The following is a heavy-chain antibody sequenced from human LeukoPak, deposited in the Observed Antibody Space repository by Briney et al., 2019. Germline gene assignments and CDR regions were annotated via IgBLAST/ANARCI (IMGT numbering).Heavy chain of an antibody. J-gene: IGHJ5*02. CDR1: GFTFSSYG. D-gene: IGHD6-13*01. Sequence: GGSLRLSCAASGFTFSSYGLNWVRQAPGKGLEWVSVISGSGGSTYYADSVKGRFTISRDNSKNTLYLQMNSLRAEDTAVYYCXXXXXXSSWSNAAVYNWFDPWGQGTLVTVSS. V-gene: IGHV3-23*01. CDR3: XXXXXXSSWSNAAVYNWFDP. CDR2: ISGSGGST.